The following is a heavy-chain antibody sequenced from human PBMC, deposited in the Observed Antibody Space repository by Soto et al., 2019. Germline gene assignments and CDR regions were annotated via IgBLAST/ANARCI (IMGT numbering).Heavy chain of an antibody. D-gene: IGHD1-26*01. Sequence: SETLSLTCAAYGGSFSGYYWSWIRQPPGKGLEWIGEINHSGSTNYNPSLKSRVTITVDTSKNQFSLKLSSVTAADTAVYYCARTSGSYQSLGYFDYWGQGTLVTVSS. CDR2: INHSGST. CDR1: GGSFSGYY. J-gene: IGHJ4*02. CDR3: ARTSGSYQSLGYFDY. V-gene: IGHV4-34*01.